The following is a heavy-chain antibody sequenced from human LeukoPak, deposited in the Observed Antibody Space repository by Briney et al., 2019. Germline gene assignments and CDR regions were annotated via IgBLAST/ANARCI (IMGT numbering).Heavy chain of an antibody. Sequence: SMKVPCKASGGTFSSYTISWVRQAPGQGLEWMGRIIPILGIANYAQKFQGRVTITADKSTSTAYMELSSLRSEDTAVYYCARDFYCGGDCYLPFDYWGQGTLVTVSS. V-gene: IGHV1-69*04. D-gene: IGHD2-21*01. CDR3: ARDFYCGGDCYLPFDY. CDR2: IIPILGIA. J-gene: IGHJ4*02. CDR1: GGTFSSYT.